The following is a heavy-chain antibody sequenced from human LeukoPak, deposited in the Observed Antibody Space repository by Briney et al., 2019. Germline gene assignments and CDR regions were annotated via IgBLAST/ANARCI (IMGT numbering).Heavy chain of an antibody. D-gene: IGHD4-17*01. Sequence: GESVKISCKGFGYNFPNYWIGWVRQMPGKGLEWMGIIHPGDSETRYSPSFQGQVTISADRSINTAYLQWSSLRASDTAMYYCARFLYGVYSHYFDYWGQGTLVTVSS. J-gene: IGHJ4*02. CDR2: IHPGDSET. CDR1: GYNFPNYW. CDR3: ARFLYGVYSHYFDY. V-gene: IGHV5-51*01.